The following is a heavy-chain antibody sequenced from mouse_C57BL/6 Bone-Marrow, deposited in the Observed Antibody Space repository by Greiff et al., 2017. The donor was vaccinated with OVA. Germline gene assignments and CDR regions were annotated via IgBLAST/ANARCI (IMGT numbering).Heavy chain of an antibody. CDR1: GFTFSDYG. CDR2: ISNLAYSI. J-gene: IGHJ4*01. D-gene: IGHD1-1*01. Sequence: EVMLVESGGGLVQPGGSLKLSCAASGFTFSDYGMAWVRQAPRKGPEWVAFISNLAYSIYYADTVTGRFTISRENAKNTLYLEMSSLRSEDTAMYYCARYYGPYAMDYWGQGTSVTVSS. V-gene: IGHV5-15*01. CDR3: ARYYGPYAMDY.